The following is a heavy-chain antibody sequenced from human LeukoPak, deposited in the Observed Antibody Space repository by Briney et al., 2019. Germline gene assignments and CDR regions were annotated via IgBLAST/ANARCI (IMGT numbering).Heavy chain of an antibody. J-gene: IGHJ4*02. Sequence: GGSLRLSCAASGFTFSAYSMNWVRQAPGKGLEWISYISSATTTIHYADSVKGRFTISRDNAKNTLYLQMNSLRDEDTAMYYCANQEYYYGSGSYYNPLPFDYWGQGTQVTVSS. V-gene: IGHV3-48*02. CDR2: ISSATTTI. CDR3: ANQEYYYGSGSYYNPLPFDY. CDR1: GFTFSAYS. D-gene: IGHD3-10*01.